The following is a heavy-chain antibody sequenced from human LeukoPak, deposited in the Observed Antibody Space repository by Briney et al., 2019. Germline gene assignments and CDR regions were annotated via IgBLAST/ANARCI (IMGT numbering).Heavy chain of an antibody. V-gene: IGHV1-69*13. Sequence: SVKVSSKASGGTLSRYAISWVRQAPGQGLEWMGGIIASFGTANYAQKFQGRVTISADESSGTAYMELSSLRSEDTAVYYCARQGIQLWPHDAFDIWGQGTMVTVSS. CDR1: GGTLSRYA. CDR2: IIASFGTA. D-gene: IGHD5-18*01. CDR3: ARQGIQLWPHDAFDI. J-gene: IGHJ3*02.